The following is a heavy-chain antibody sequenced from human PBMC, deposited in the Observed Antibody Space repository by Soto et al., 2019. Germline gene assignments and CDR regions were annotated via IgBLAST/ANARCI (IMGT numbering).Heavy chain of an antibody. CDR2: ISYDGSNK. D-gene: IGHD3-9*01. J-gene: IGHJ4*02. CDR3: AREYFDWSNDY. V-gene: IGHV3-30-3*01. Sequence: PGGSLRLSCAASGFTFSSYAMHWVRQAPGKGLEWVAVISYDGSNKYYADSVKGRFTISRDNSKNTLYLQMNSLRAEDTAVYYCAREYFDWSNDYWGQGTLVTVSS. CDR1: GFTFSSYA.